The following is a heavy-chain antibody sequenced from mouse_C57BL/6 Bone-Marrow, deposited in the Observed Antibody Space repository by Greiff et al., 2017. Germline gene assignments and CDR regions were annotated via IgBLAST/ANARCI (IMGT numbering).Heavy chain of an antibody. D-gene: IGHD1-1*01. CDR3: ARERCSSYPYGYVDV. J-gene: IGHJ1*03. CDR1: GYTFTNYW. CDR2: IYPGGGYT. V-gene: IGHV1-63*01. Sequence: QVQLQQSGAELVMPGTSVKMSCKASGYTFTNYWIGWAKQRPGHGLEWIGDIYPGGGYTNYNEKFKGKATLTADKSSSTAYMQFSRLTAEDSAIYYCARERCSSYPYGYVDVWGTGTTVTVSS.